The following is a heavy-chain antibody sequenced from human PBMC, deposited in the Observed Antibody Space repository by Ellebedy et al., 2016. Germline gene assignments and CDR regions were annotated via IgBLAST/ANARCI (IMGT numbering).Heavy chain of an antibody. CDR1: GFTFSSYA. V-gene: IGHV3-49*04. CDR2: IRSKAYGGTT. J-gene: IGHJ1*01. Sequence: GGSLRLSCAASGFTFSSYAMSWVRQAPGKGLEWVGLIRSKAYGGTTEYVASVKGRFTISRDDSKSIAYLQMNSLKIEDTAVYYCTRGSYEHWGQGTLVTVSS. D-gene: IGHD1-26*01. CDR3: TRGSYEH.